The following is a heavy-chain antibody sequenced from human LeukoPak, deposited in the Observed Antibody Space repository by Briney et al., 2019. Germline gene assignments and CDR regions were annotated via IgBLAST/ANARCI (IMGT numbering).Heavy chain of an antibody. CDR1: GGSISGYY. J-gene: IGHJ4*02. D-gene: IGHD6-19*01. Sequence: SQTLSLTCTVSGGSISGYYWSWIRQPPGKGLEWVGYISYSGSTNYNPSLKSRVTISVDTSKNQFSLKLSSVTAADTAIYYCARDGRAGSLFAYWGQGTLVTVSS. V-gene: IGHV4-59*01. CDR2: ISYSGST. CDR3: ARDGRAGSLFAY.